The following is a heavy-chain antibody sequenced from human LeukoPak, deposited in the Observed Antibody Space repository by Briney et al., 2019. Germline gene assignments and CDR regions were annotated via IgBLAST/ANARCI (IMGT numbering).Heavy chain of an antibody. CDR2: FEYGGST. CDR3: ARGLRSPQRYFDWWDLDNIQFDY. V-gene: IGHV4-39*07. Sequence: SETLSLTCTVSGGSISSSSYYWGWIRQAPGKGLEWIGSFEYGGSTYYNPSLKSRVTMSVDTSKNQFSLKLSSVTAADTAVYYCARGLRSPQRYFDWWDLDNIQFDYWGQGTLVTVSS. CDR1: GGSISSSSYY. D-gene: IGHD3-9*01. J-gene: IGHJ4*02.